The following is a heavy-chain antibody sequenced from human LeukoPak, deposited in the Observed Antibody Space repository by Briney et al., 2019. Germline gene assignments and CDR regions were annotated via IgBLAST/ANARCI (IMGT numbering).Heavy chain of an antibody. J-gene: IGHJ5*02. CDR3: ARDRYYYGVDP. Sequence: ASVKVSCKASGGTFSSYAISWVRQAPGQGLEWMGWINPNSGGTNYPQKFQGRVTMTRDTSISTAYMELSRLRSDDTAVYYCARDRYYYGVDPWGQGTLVTVSS. CDR2: INPNSGGT. D-gene: IGHD3-10*01. CDR1: GGTFSSYA. V-gene: IGHV1-2*02.